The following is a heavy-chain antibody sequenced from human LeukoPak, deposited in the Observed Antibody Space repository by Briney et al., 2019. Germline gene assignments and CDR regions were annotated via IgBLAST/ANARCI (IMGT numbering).Heavy chain of an antibody. CDR1: GFTFSSYG. CDR3: AKKAVITTGNAYFDD. CDR2: ISGDSGTT. Sequence: GRSLRLSCAASGFTFSSYGMHWVRQAPGEGLEWVSVISGDSGTTVHADSVRARFSISRDNSKNTLYLQMDSLRAEDTAVYYCAKKAVITTGNAYFDDWGQGTLVTVSS. D-gene: IGHD1-1*01. V-gene: IGHV3-23*01. J-gene: IGHJ4*02.